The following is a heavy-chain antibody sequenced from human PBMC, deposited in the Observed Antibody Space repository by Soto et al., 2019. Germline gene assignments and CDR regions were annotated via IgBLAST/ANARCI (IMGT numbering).Heavy chain of an antibody. Sequence: GGSLRLSCAASGFTFSSYDMHWVRQATGKGLEWVSAIGTAGDTYYPGSVKGRFTISRENAKNSLYLQMNSLRAGDTAVYYCARAFYGSGRPIGYWGQGTLVTVSS. D-gene: IGHD3-10*01. CDR1: GFTFSSYD. CDR2: IGTAGDT. V-gene: IGHV3-13*04. CDR3: ARAFYGSGRPIGY. J-gene: IGHJ4*02.